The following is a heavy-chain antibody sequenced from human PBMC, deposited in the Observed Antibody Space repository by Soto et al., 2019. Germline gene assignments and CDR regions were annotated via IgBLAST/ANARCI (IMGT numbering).Heavy chain of an antibody. D-gene: IGHD3-3*01. CDR2: INHSGST. Sequence: ETLSLTCAVYGGSFSGYYWSWIRQPPGKGLEWIGEINHSGSTNYNPSLKSRVTISVDTSKNQFSLKLSSVTAADTAVYYCARGAIFGVRYYYYGMDVWGQGTTVTVSS. V-gene: IGHV4-34*01. J-gene: IGHJ6*02. CDR1: GGSFSGYY. CDR3: ARGAIFGVRYYYYGMDV.